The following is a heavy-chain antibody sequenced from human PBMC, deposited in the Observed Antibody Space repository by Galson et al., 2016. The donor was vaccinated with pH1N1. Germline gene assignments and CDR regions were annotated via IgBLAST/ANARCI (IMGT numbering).Heavy chain of an antibody. CDR2: FDPEDDKP. CDR3: ATEYRGSYYVPRYFGL. CDR1: GYTLSELA. Sequence: SVKVSCKVSGYTLSELAIHWVRQTPGKGLEWMGGFDPEDDKPFYAQTFEGRVTMTQDTSTDTAYMQLSSLTTDDAGVYYCATEYRGSYYVPRYFGLWGLGTLVAVFS. V-gene: IGHV1-24*01. D-gene: IGHD1-26*01. J-gene: IGHJ2*01.